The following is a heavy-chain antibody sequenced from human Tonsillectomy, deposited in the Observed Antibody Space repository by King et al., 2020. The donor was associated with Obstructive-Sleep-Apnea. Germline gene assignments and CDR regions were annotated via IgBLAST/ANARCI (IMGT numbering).Heavy chain of an antibody. CDR2: IFSNDEK. D-gene: IGHD4-17*01. Sequence: TLKESGPVLVKPTDTLTLTCTVSGFSLSNARLGVSWIRQPPGKALEWLAHIFSNDEKSYSTSLKSRLTISKDTSKSQVALTMTNMDPVDTATYYCARIDYGDYDFDYWGQGTLVTVSS. CDR1: GFSLSNARLG. CDR3: ARIDYGDYDFDY. V-gene: IGHV2-26*01. J-gene: IGHJ4*02.